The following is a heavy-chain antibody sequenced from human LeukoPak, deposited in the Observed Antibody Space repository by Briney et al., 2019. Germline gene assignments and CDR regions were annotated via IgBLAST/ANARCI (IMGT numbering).Heavy chain of an antibody. CDR3: ARSPYYYGSGSYYNFDY. V-gene: IGHV4-31*03. D-gene: IGHD3-10*01. CDR2: IYYSGST. Sequence: SETLSLTCTVSGGSISSGGYSWSWIRQHPGKGLEWIGYIYYSGSTYYNPSLKSRVTISVDTSKNQFSLKLSSVTAADTAVYYCARSPYYYGSGSYYNFDYWGQGTLVTVSS. J-gene: IGHJ4*02. CDR1: GGSISSGGYS.